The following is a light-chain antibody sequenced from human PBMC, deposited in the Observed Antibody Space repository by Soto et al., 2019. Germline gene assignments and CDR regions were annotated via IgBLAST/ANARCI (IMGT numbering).Light chain of an antibody. Sequence: EIVLTQSPGTLSLSPGERATLSCRASQSVDSNYLAWYQQKPGQAPRLLIYAATSRATGIPDRFSGSGSGTDFTLTISRLEPEGFAVYYCQQYGSSSTFGGGTKVEIK. CDR2: AAT. V-gene: IGKV3-20*01. CDR3: QQYGSSST. J-gene: IGKJ4*01. CDR1: QSVDSNY.